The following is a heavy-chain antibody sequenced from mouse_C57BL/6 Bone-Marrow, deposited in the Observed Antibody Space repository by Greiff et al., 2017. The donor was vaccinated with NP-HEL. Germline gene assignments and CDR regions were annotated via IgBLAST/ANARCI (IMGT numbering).Heavy chain of an antibody. CDR3: ARAGLPY. D-gene: IGHD5-5*01. J-gene: IGHJ2*01. V-gene: IGHV1-59*01. CDR2: IDPSDSYT. CDR1: GYTFTSYW. Sequence: VKLMESGAELVRPGTSVKLSCKASGYTFTSYWMHWVKQRPGQGLEWIGVIDPSDSYTNYNQKFKGKATLTVDTSSSTAYMQLSSLTSEDSAVYYCARAGLPYWGQGTTLTVSS.